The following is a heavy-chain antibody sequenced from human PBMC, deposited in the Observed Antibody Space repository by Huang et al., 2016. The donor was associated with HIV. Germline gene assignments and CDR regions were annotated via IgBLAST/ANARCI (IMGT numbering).Heavy chain of an antibody. CDR1: GGTFSSCG. D-gene: IGHD6-13*01. V-gene: IGHV1-69*01. CDR3: ARWEAAADNNWFDP. J-gene: IGHJ5*02. Sequence: QVQLVQSGAEVKKPGSSVKVSCRASGGTFSSCGISWVRQAPGQGLEWMGGIIPILGTPNYAQKFQGRVTITADESTSTAYMGLSSLRSEDTAVYYCARWEAAADNNWFDPWGQGTLVTVSS. CDR2: IIPILGTP.